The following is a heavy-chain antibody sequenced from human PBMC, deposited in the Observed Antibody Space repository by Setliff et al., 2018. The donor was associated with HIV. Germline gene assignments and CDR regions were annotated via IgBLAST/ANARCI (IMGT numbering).Heavy chain of an antibody. Sequence: ASVKVSCKASGYSFTSYYIHWVRQAPGQGLEWMGIINPSGGSTSYAQKFQGRVTMTRDTSTSTVHMELSSLRSEDTAVYNCARGYPSSPYYYYMDVWGKGTTVTVSS. J-gene: IGHJ6*03. CDR1: GYSFTSYY. CDR2: INPSGGST. V-gene: IGHV1-46*01. CDR3: ARGYPSSPYYYYMDV. D-gene: IGHD5-12*01.